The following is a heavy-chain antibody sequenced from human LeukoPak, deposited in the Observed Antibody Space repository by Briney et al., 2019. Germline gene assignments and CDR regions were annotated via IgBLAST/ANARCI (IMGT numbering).Heavy chain of an antibody. CDR1: GFTFSSYW. CDR2: ISSSSSYI. CDR3: ARDGSVVVITLDAFDI. Sequence: GGSLRLSCAASGFTFSSYWMHWVRQSPGKGLEWVSSISSSSSYIYYADSVKGRFTISRDNAKNSLYLQMNSLRAEDTAVYYCARDGSVVVITLDAFDIWGQGTMVTVSS. V-gene: IGHV3-21*01. J-gene: IGHJ3*02. D-gene: IGHD3-22*01.